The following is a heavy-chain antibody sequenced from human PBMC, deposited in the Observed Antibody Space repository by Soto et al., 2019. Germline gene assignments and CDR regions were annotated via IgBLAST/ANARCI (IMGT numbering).Heavy chain of an antibody. Sequence: SGPTLVNPTQTLTLTCTFSGFSLSTSGVGVGWIRQPPGKALEWLALIYWNDDKRYSPSLKSRLTITKDTSKNQVVLTMTNMDPVDTATYYCAHIQTWLQGEVFGYWGQGTLVTVSS. CDR2: IYWNDDK. D-gene: IGHD5-12*01. CDR3: AHIQTWLQGEVFGY. V-gene: IGHV2-5*01. CDR1: GFSLSTSGVG. J-gene: IGHJ4*02.